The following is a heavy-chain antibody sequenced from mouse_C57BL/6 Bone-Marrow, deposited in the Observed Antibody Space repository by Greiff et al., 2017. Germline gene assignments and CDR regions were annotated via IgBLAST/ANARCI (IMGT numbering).Heavy chain of an antibody. D-gene: IGHD1-1*01. CDR2: IWRGGST. J-gene: IGHJ3*01. Sequence: VKLMESGPGLVQPSQSLSITCTVSGFSLTSYGVHWVRQSPGKGLEWLGVIWRGGSTDYNAAFMSRLSITKDNSKSQVFFKMNSLQADDTAIYYCVYYYGSSYLFAYWGQGTLVTVSA. CDR1: GFSLTSYG. CDR3: VYYYGSSYLFAY. V-gene: IGHV2-5*01.